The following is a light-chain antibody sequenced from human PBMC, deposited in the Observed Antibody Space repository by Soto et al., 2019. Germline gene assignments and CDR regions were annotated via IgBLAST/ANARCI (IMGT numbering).Light chain of an antibody. J-gene: IGKJ1*01. V-gene: IGKV3-11*01. CDR1: QSVSSY. CDR3: QQRSNWPRP. Sequence: IVLTQSPATLSLSPGERATLSCRASQSVSSYLAWYQQKPGQAPRLLIYDASNRATGIPARFSGSGSGTDFPLPISSLGLEVFAFYYCQQRSNWPRPFGQGTRGDIK. CDR2: DAS.